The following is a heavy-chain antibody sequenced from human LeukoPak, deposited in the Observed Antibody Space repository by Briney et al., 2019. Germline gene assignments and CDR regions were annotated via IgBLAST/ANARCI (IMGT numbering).Heavy chain of an antibody. J-gene: IGHJ5*02. CDR1: GGSISSGGYY. V-gene: IGHV4-31*03. D-gene: IGHD5-12*01. CDR3: ARVRSRYVSKNWFDP. CDR2: IYYSGST. Sequence: SETLSLACTVSGGSISSGGYYWSRIRQHPGKGVEWIGYIYYSGSTYYNPSLKSRVTISVDTSKNQFSLKLSSVTAADTAVYYCARVRSRYVSKNWFDPWGQGTLVTVSS.